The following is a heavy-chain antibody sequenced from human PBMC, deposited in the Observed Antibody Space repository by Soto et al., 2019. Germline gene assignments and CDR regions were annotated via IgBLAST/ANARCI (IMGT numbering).Heavy chain of an antibody. CDR1: GFTFNNYV. CDR2: ISGSGDST. V-gene: IGHV3-23*01. D-gene: IGHD3-3*01. Sequence: EVQLLESGGGLVQPGGSLRVSCAASGFTFNNYVMTWVRQAPGKGLEWVSAISGSGDSTYYADSVKGRFTISRDNSKNTLYLQMNSLRAEDTALYCCAKGGRHYDFWSGYPLAFDYWGQGTLITVSS. CDR3: AKGGRHYDFWSGYPLAFDY. J-gene: IGHJ4*02.